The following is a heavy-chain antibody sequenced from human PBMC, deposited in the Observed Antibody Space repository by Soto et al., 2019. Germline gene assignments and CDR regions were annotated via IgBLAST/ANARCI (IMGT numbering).Heavy chain of an antibody. CDR3: AHVSYPANRLTY. V-gene: IGHV2-5*02. CDR2: IYWDDDK. CDR1: GFSLSTSGVG. J-gene: IGHJ4*02. Sequence: QITLKESGPTLVKPTQTLTLTCSFSGFSLSTSGVGVGWIRQPPGEALEWLALIYWDDDKRYSPSLKSRLTITKDTSKNQGVLTMTNLDPVDTATYYCAHVSYPANRLTYWGQGTLVTVSS. D-gene: IGHD3-16*01.